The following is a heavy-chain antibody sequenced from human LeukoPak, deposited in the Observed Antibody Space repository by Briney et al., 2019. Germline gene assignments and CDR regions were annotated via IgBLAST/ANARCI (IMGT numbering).Heavy chain of an antibody. CDR3: ARVGGRITMVRGRSVDY. Sequence: GASVRLSCKASGYTFTDYYLHWVRQAPGQGLEWMGWINPNSGGTNYAQTFQGRVTMTRDTSISTAYMELSRLRSDDTAVYYCARVGGRITMVRGRSVDYWGQGALVSATS. CDR1: GYTFTDYY. V-gene: IGHV1-2*02. J-gene: IGHJ4*02. CDR2: INPNSGGT. D-gene: IGHD3-10*01.